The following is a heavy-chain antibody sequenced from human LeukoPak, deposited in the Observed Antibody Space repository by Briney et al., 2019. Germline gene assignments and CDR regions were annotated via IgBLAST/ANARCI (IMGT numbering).Heavy chain of an antibody. D-gene: IGHD3-22*01. CDR3: ARRVYYDTSGYHPTAGYFDL. CDR1: GGSIFNYY. V-gene: IGHV4-4*08. J-gene: IGHJ2*01. Sequence: SETLSLTCTVSGGSIFNYYWHWIRQSPGKGLEWVGYVYANGITAYSPSLRSRGSMSIDTSRSQFSLRLTSVTAADTATYYCARRVYYDTSGYHPTAGYFDLWGRGTLVSVSS. CDR2: VYANGIT.